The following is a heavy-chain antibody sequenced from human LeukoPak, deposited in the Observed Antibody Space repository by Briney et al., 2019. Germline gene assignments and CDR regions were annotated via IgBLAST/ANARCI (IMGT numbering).Heavy chain of an antibody. CDR2: MNPNSGNT. V-gene: IGHV1-8*03. J-gene: IGHJ4*02. D-gene: IGHD2-2*01. CDR1: GYTFTSYD. Sequence: GASVEVSCKASGYTFTSYDINWVRQATGQGLEWMGWMNPNSGNTGYAQKFQGRVTITRNTSISTAYMELSSLRSEDTAVYYCARGDVVVPAAQQFDYWGQGTLVTVSS. CDR3: ARGDVVVPAAQQFDY.